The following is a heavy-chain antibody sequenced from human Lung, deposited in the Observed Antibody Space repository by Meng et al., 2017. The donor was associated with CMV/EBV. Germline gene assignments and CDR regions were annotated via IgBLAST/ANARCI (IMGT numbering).Heavy chain of an antibody. D-gene: IGHD2-2*01. CDR1: GYXFTSYW. CDR3: ARQVVPAAKANYYDYYGMDV. CDR2: IYPGDSDT. V-gene: IGHV5-51*01. J-gene: IGHJ6*02. Sequence: GEXXKISCKGSGYXFTSYWIGWVRQMPGKGLEWMGIIYPGDSDTRYSPSFQGQVTISADKSISTAYLQWSSLKASDTAMYYCARQVVPAAKANYYDYYGMDVXGQGXTVTVSS.